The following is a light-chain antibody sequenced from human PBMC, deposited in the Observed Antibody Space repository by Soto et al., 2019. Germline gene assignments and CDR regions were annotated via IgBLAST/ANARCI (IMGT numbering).Light chain of an antibody. CDR1: QSVSNT. V-gene: IGKV3-15*01. J-gene: IGKJ1*01. CDR3: QQYNNWPRT. CDR2: DSS. Sequence: EIVLTQSPGTLSLSPGDTATLSCSASQSVSNTYLAWYQQKPGQAPRLLIYDSSTRTTGIPARFSGSGSGTEFTLTIDSLQSEDFAVYYCQQYNNWPRTFGQGTKVDIK.